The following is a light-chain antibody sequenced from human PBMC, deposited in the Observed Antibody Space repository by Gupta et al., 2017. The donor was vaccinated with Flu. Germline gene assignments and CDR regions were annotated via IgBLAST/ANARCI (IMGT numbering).Light chain of an antibody. Sequence: EIVLTQSPGTLSMSPGDRATLSCRASQSVSSSFLAWYQQKPGQAPKLLIYGASNRATGIPDRFSGSGSGTDFTLTISRLEPEDFAVYYCQQDGTSPQTFGQGTKVE. CDR3: QQDGTSPQT. CDR2: GAS. V-gene: IGKV3-20*01. CDR1: QSVSSSF. J-gene: IGKJ1*01.